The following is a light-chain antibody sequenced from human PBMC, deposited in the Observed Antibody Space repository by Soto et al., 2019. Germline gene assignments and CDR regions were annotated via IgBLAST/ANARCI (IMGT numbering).Light chain of an antibody. CDR2: DAS. Sequence: DIQMTQSPSTLAASVGDRVTITCRASQSISSWLALYQQKPGTAPKLLIYDASSLESGVPSRFSGSGSGTEFARTISSLQPDDFATYYCQQYNSYSSFTFGPGTKVDIK. CDR1: QSISSW. J-gene: IGKJ3*01. CDR3: QQYNSYSSFT. V-gene: IGKV1-5*01.